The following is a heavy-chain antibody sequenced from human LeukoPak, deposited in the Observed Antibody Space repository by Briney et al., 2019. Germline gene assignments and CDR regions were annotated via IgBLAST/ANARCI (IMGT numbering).Heavy chain of an antibody. J-gene: IGHJ1*01. CDR3: ARDQTYYVSSGYYYVTYFQH. Sequence: GGSLRLSCAASGFTFSDHYMDWVRQAPGEGLEWVGRSRNKANGYTTEYAASVKGRFTISRDDSKNSLYLQMNSLETEDTAVYYCARDQTYYVSSGYYYVTYFQHWGQGILVTVSS. V-gene: IGHV3-72*01. D-gene: IGHD3-22*01. CDR1: GFTFSDHY. CDR2: SRNKANGYTT.